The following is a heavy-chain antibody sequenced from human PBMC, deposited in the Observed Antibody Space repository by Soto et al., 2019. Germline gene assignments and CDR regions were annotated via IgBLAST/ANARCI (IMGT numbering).Heavy chain of an antibody. CDR1: GFTFPSYG. CDR3: ARDRINTWSFDY. CDR2: ISYDGTDK. D-gene: IGHD1-1*01. Sequence: QVQLVESGGGVVQPGRSLRLSCAASGFTFPSYGIHWVRQAPGKGLEWVAVISYDGTDKHYADSVKGRFTISRDNSEKTLYLQMNSLGGEDTAVYYCARDRINTWSFDYWGQGTLVSVSS. V-gene: IGHV3-30*03. J-gene: IGHJ4*02.